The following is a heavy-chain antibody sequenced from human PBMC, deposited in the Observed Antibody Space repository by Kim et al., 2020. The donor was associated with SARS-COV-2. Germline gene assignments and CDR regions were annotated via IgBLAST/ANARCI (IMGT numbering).Heavy chain of an antibody. Sequence: VSVQGRFTISRDNAKNTLYLLMNGLRAEDTTVYYCASVPKDYGDYAGDYWGQGTLVTVSS. V-gene: IGHV3-23*01. D-gene: IGHD4-17*01. CDR3: ASVPKDYGDYAGDY. J-gene: IGHJ4*02.